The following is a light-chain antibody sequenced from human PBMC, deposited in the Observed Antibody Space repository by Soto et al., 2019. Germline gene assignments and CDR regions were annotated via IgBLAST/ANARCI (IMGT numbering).Light chain of an antibody. CDR2: EVR. J-gene: IGLJ3*02. CDR3: CSYTSSSIRV. CDR1: SSDVGGYNH. V-gene: IGLV2-14*01. Sequence: QSALTQPASVSGSPGQSITISCTGTSSDVGGYNHVSWYQQHPGKAPKLIIYEVRNRPSGVSNRLSGSKSGNTASLTISGLQADDEADYYFCSYTSSSIRVFGGGTKLTVL.